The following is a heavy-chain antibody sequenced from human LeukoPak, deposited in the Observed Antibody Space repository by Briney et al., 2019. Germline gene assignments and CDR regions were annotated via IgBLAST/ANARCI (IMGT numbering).Heavy chain of an antibody. CDR1: GFTFSSYA. D-gene: IGHD2-2*02. V-gene: IGHV3-23*01. CDR3: ARRLYCSGTSCYTGPDALDV. J-gene: IGHJ3*01. CDR2: ISGSGGST. Sequence: GGSLRLSCAASGFTFSSYAMSWVRQAPGKGLEWVSAISGSGGSTYYADSVKGRFTISRDNSKNTLYLQMNSLRAEDTAVYYCARRLYCSGTSCYTGPDALDVWGQGTVVTVSS.